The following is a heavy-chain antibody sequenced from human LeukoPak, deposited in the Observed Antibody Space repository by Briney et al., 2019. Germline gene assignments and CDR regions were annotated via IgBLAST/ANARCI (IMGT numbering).Heavy chain of an antibody. CDR3: GRDPEYRDN. D-gene: IGHD1-1*01. J-gene: IGHJ4*02. Sequence: GGSLRLSCVGSGFIFGDFYMNWIRQAPGKGLEWISFITSSGDSIYYADSVKGRFTVFRDNAKNSLYLQMNSLRAEDTAVYFCGRDPEYRDNWGREPLVSVSS. CDR1: GFIFGDFY. V-gene: IGHV3-11*01. CDR2: ITSSGDSI.